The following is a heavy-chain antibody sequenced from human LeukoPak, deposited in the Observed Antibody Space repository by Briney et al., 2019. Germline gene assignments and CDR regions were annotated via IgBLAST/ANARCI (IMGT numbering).Heavy chain of an antibody. J-gene: IGHJ4*02. CDR2: IRYDGSNK. CDR1: GFTFSSYG. Sequence: GGSLRLSCAASGFTFSSYGMHWVRQAPGKGLEWVAFIRYDGSNKYYADSVKGRFTISRDNSKNTLYLQMNSLRAEDTAVYYCARTIVVVPAAIDWGQGTLVTVSS. D-gene: IGHD2-2*01. V-gene: IGHV3-30*02. CDR3: ARTIVVVPAAID.